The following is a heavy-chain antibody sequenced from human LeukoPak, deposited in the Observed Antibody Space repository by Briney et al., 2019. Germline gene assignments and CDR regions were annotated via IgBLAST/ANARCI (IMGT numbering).Heavy chain of an antibody. CDR2: VSGSCGST. D-gene: IGHD3-10*01. CDR1: GFTFSSYG. J-gene: IGHJ4*02. CDR3: AKERSADRIPFGY. Sequence: PGESLRLSCTASGFTFSSYGMSWVRQAPGKGLELVWAVSGSCGSTYYADSVKGRFTISRDNSKNTLYLQMNSLRAEDTAVYYCAKERSADRIPFGYWGQGTLVTVSS. V-gene: IGHV3-23*01.